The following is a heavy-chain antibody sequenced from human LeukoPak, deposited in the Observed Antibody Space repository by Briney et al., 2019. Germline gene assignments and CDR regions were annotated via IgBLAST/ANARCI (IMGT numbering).Heavy chain of an antibody. J-gene: IGHJ4*02. CDR2: ISSSSSYI. D-gene: IGHD5-24*01. CDR3: ARDIRGEMATKSDY. CDR1: GFTFSSYS. Sequence: AGGPLRLSCAASGFTFSSYSMNWVRQAPGKGLEWVSSISSSSSYIYYADSVKGRFTISRDNAKNSLYLQMNSLRAEDTAVYYCARDIRGEMATKSDYWGQGTLVTVSS. V-gene: IGHV3-21*01.